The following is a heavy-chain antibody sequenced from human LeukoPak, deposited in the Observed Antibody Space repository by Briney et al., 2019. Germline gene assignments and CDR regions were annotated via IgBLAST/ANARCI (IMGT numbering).Heavy chain of an antibody. CDR3: ARHGLITMVRGVDFDY. Sequence: SETLSLTCAVYGGSFSGYYWSWIRQPPGKGLEWIGEINHSGSTNYNPSLKSRVTISVDTSKNQFSLKLSSVTAADTAVYYCARHGLITMVRGVDFDYWGQGTLVTVSS. D-gene: IGHD3-10*01. J-gene: IGHJ4*02. CDR2: INHSGST. V-gene: IGHV4-34*01. CDR1: GGSFSGYY.